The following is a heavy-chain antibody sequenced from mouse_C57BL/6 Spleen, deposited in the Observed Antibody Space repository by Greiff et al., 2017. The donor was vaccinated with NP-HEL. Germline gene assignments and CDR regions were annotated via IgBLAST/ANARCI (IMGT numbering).Heavy chain of an antibody. CDR2: INPSTGGT. J-gene: IGHJ3*01. D-gene: IGHD1-1*01. Sequence: VQLKQSGPELVKPGASVKISCKASGYSFTGYYMNWVKQSPEKSLEWIGEINPSTGGTTYNQKFKAKATLTVDKSSSTAYMQLKSLTSEDSAVYYCARPSYYYGSSYGFAYWGQGTLVTVSA. CDR1: GYSFTGYY. CDR3: ARPSYYYGSSYGFAY. V-gene: IGHV1-42*01.